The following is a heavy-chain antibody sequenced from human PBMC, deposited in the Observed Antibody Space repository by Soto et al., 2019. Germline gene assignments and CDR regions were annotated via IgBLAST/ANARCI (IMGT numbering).Heavy chain of an antibody. CDR3: AEDRGGSDIVLDY. J-gene: IGHJ4*02. V-gene: IGHV3-30*18. CDR1: GFTFSSYG. Sequence: QVQLVESGGGVVQPGRSLTLSCAASGFTFSSYGMHWVRQAPGKGLEWVAVISYDGSKKYYADSVKGRFTISRDNSKNTLYLHMNSRSTEDTAVYYWAEDRGGSDIVLDYWGQGTLVTVSS. D-gene: IGHD2-15*01. CDR2: ISYDGSKK.